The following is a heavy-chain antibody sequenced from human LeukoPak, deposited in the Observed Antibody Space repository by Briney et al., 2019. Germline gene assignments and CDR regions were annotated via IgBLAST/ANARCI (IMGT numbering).Heavy chain of an antibody. CDR1: GDSVSSNIAA. D-gene: IGHD6-13*01. CDR2: TYYRSKWYN. Sequence: SQTLSLTCAISGDSVSSNIAACNWIRQSPSRGLEWLGRTYYRSKWYNDYAVSVKSRITINPDTSKNQCSLQMNSVAPENTAVYYCARLGAAADLPFDIWGQGTMVTVSS. J-gene: IGHJ3*02. CDR3: ARLGAAADLPFDI. V-gene: IGHV6-1*01.